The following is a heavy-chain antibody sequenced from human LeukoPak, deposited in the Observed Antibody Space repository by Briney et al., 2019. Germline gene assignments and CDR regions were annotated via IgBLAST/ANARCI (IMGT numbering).Heavy chain of an antibody. CDR1: GFTFSGYS. V-gene: IGHV3-48*01. Sequence: GGSLRLSCAASGFTFSGYSMNWVRQAPGKGLEWVSYITSSSAIYYADSVKGRFTISRDNARNSLYLQMNSLRAEDTAVYYCARVRGSYHFDYWGQGTLVTVSS. CDR2: ITSSSAI. D-gene: IGHD1-26*01. J-gene: IGHJ4*02. CDR3: ARVRGSYHFDY.